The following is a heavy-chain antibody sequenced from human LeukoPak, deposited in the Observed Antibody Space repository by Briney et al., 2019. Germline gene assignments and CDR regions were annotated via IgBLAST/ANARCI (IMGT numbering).Heavy chain of an antibody. CDR2: ISSSSSYI. J-gene: IGHJ5*02. Sequence: GGSLRLSCAASGFTFSSYSMNWVRQAPGKGLEWFSSISSSSSYIYYADSVKGRFTIPRDNAKNSLYLQMNSLRAEDTAVYYCARDAPVLRYFDWLENWFDPWGQGTLVTVSS. D-gene: IGHD3-9*01. CDR1: GFTFSSYS. V-gene: IGHV3-21*01. CDR3: ARDAPVLRYFDWLENWFDP.